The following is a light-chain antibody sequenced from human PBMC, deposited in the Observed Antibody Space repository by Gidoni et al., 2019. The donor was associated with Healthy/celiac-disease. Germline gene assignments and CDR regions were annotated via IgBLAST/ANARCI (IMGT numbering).Light chain of an antibody. CDR2: QDN. V-gene: IGLV3-1*01. CDR3: QAWDSSTVV. Sequence: SYELTQPPSVSVSPRQTASITCSGDKLGDKYVSWYQQKQGQSPVLVIYQDNKRPSGIPERFSGSNSGNIATLTISGTQAMDEADYYCQAWDSSTVVFGGGTKLTVL. J-gene: IGLJ2*01. CDR1: KLGDKY.